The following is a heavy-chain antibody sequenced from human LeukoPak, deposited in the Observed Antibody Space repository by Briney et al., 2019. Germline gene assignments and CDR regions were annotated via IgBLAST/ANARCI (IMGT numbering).Heavy chain of an antibody. CDR2: LSFDGTNE. CDR1: VFTFSSNG. CDR3: ARRQVYGSGLGFDH. D-gene: IGHD3-10*01. J-gene: IGHJ4*02. V-gene: IGHV3-30*03. Sequence: GGPLRLSSVAPVFTFSSNGMPWVRQPPGKGLKWVAVLSFDGTNEYYADSVKGRFTISRDDFKNTLFLQMNRVGAEDTDVYYCARRQVYGSGLGFDHWGQGTLVTVSS.